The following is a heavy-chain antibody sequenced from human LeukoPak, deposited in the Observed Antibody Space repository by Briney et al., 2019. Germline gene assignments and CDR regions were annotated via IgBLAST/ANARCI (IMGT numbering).Heavy chain of an antibody. CDR2: IGHTGSIT. CDR3: ARGYAPPAAGFDN. CDR1: GFTFGSYS. Sequence: GGSLRLSCAGSGFTFGSYSMNWVRHAPGKGLEWVSYIGHTGSITDFADSVKGRFTVSRDNAKNSLYLQMNTLRAEDTAVYYCARGYAPPAAGFDNWGQGTLVTVSS. D-gene: IGHD6-13*01. J-gene: IGHJ4*02. V-gene: IGHV3-48*04.